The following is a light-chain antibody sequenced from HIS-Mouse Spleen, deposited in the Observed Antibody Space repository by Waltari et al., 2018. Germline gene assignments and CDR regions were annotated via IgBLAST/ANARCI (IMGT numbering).Light chain of an antibody. CDR3: QVWDSSSDHYV. CDR2: DGS. J-gene: IGLJ1*01. V-gene: IGLV3-21*02. CDR1: NIGRKS. Sequence: SYVLTQPPSVSVAPGQTARITCGGNNIGRKSVHWYQQKPGQAPGLVVYDGSGRPSGIPERFSGSNSGNTATLTISRGEAGDEADYYCQVWDSSSDHYVFGTGTKVTVL.